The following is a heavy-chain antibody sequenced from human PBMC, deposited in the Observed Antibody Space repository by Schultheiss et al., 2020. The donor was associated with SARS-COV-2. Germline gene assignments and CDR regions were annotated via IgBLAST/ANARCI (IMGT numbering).Heavy chain of an antibody. Sequence: SETLSLTCTVSGGSISSSSYYWSWIRQPPGKGLEWIGYIYYSWSTNYNPSLKSRVTISVDTSKNQFALRLSSVTAADTAVYYCAGDRRRSGYDSRVQTSYYGMDVWGQGTTVTVSS. CDR1: GGSISSSSYY. J-gene: IGHJ6*02. CDR3: AGDRRRSGYDSRVQTSYYGMDV. CDR2: IYYSWST. V-gene: IGHV4-61*01. D-gene: IGHD5-12*01.